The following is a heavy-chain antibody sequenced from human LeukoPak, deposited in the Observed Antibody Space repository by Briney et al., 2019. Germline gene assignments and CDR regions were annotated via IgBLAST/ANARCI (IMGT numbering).Heavy chain of an antibody. J-gene: IGHJ4*02. V-gene: IGHV3-64*01. D-gene: IGHD3-10*01. CDR2: ISSNGGST. CDR1: GFTFSNYA. CDR3: ARGMSSALWFGEFDN. Sequence: GGSLRLSCAASGFTFSNYAMHWVRQAPGKGLEHVSAISSNGGSTDYANSVKGRFTISRDNSKNTVYLQMVSLRAEDMAVYYCARGMSSALWFGEFDNWGQGTLVTVSS.